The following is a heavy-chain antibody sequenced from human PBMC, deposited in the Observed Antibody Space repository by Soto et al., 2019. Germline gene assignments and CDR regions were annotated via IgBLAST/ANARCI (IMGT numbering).Heavy chain of an antibody. CDR1: GGTFSSYA. Sequence: QVQLVQAGAEVKKPGSSVKVSCKASGGTFSSYAISWVRQAPGQGLEWMGGNIPIFGTANYAQKFQGRVKIPADESESTAYMEVSSLRSEDTAVYYCARERREGGLDYWGQGTLVTVSS. V-gene: IGHV1-69*01. J-gene: IGHJ4*02. CDR3: ARERREGGLDY. D-gene: IGHD1-26*01. CDR2: NIPIFGTA.